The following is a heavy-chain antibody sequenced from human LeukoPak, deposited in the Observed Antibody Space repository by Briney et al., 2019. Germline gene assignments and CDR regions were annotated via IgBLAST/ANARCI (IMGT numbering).Heavy chain of an antibody. CDR2: IYYSGNT. J-gene: IGHJ3*02. CDR3: ARHTKVGSKPDAFDI. CDR1: GGSIRSSSYY. Sequence: PSETLSLICTVSGGSIRSSSYYWGWIRQPPGKGLEWIGSIYYSGNTYYNPSLKSRVSLSVDTSKNEFSLKLRFVTAADTAVYYCARHTKVGSKPDAFDIWGQGTMVTVSA. V-gene: IGHV4-39*01. D-gene: IGHD1-26*01.